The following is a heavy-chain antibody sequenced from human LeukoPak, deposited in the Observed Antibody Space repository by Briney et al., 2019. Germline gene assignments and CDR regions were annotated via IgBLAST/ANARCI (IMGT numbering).Heavy chain of an antibody. J-gene: IGHJ4*02. CDR2: ISSSGSTI. V-gene: IGHV3-48*03. CDR1: GFTISSYE. Sequence: PGGSLRLSCAASGFTISSYEMNWVRQAPGKGLEWVSYISSSGSTIYYADSVKGRFTISRDNAKNSLYLQMNSLRAGDTAVYYCARDKGGSYILDYWGQGTLVTVSS. D-gene: IGHD1-26*01. CDR3: ARDKGGSYILDY.